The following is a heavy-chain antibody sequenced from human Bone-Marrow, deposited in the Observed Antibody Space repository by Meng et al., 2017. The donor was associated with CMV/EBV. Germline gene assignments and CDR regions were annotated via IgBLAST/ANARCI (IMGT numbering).Heavy chain of an antibody. CDR1: GFTFSSYG. Sequence: GESLKISCAASGFTFSSYGMHWVRQAPGKGLEWVAFIRYDGSNKYYADSVKGRFTISRDNSKNTLYLQMNSLRAEDTAVYYCAKDMKRITIFGVVITKYYYYYGMDVWARGPTVTVTS. V-gene: IGHV3-30*02. D-gene: IGHD3-3*01. J-gene: IGHJ6*02. CDR2: IRYDGSNK. CDR3: AKDMKRITIFGVVITKYYYYYGMDV.